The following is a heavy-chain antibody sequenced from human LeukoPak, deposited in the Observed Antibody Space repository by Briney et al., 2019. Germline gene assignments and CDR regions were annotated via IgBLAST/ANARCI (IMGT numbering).Heavy chain of an antibody. D-gene: IGHD3-10*01. V-gene: IGHV3-21*01. CDR1: GFTFSSYS. CDR2: ISSSSSYI. CDR3: ARSGAFEDGSGSYNYYGMDV. Sequence: GGSLRLSCAASGFTFSSYSMNWVGQAPGKGLEWVSSISSSSSYIYYADSVKGRFTISRDNAKNSLYLQMNSLRAEDTAVHYCARSGAFEDGSGSYNYYGMDVWGQGTTVTVSS. J-gene: IGHJ6*02.